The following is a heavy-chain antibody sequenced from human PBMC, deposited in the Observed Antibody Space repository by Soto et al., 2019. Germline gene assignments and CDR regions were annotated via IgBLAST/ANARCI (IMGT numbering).Heavy chain of an antibody. CDR2: ISAYNGNT. V-gene: IGHV1-18*01. CDR1: GYTFTSYG. D-gene: IGHD3-3*01. CDR3: ARSPLYYDFWSGSYSHFDS. Sequence: QVPLVQSGAEVKKPGASVKVSCKASGYTFTSYGIIWVRQAPGPGLEWMGWISAYNGNTNYAQMLQGRVTMTTDTSKSTAYMELRSLRSDDTAVFYCARSPLYYDFWSGSYSHFDSWGQGTLVTVSS. J-gene: IGHJ4*02.